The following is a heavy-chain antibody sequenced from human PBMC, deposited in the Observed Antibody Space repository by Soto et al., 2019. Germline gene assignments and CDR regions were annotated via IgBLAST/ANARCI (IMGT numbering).Heavy chain of an antibody. CDR3: TTDYYGSGSYYNYFEY. Sequence: GGSLRLSCAASGFTFSNAWMSWVRQAPGKGLEWVGRIKSKTDGGTTDYAAPVKGRFTISRDDSKNTLYLQMNSLKTEDTAVYYCTTDYYGSGSYYNYFEYWGQGTLVTVSS. CDR1: GFTFSNAW. CDR2: IKSKTDGGTT. J-gene: IGHJ4*02. V-gene: IGHV3-15*01. D-gene: IGHD3-10*01.